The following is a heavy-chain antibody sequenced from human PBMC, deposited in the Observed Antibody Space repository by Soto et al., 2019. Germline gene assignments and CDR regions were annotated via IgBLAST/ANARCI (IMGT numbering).Heavy chain of an antibody. CDR3: ARGTADYGDY. J-gene: IGHJ4*02. D-gene: IGHD3-10*01. V-gene: IGHV3-21*01. Sequence: EVQLVESGGGLVKPGGSLRLSCAASGFTFSSYSMNWVRQAPGKGLEWVSSISSSSSYIYYADSVKGRFTISRDNAKNSLYLQMNSLRAEDTAVYHCARGTADYGDYWGQRTLVTVSS. CDR1: GFTFSSYS. CDR2: ISSSSSYI.